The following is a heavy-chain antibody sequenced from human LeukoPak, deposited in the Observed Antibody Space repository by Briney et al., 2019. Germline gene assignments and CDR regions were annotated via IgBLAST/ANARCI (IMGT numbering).Heavy chain of an antibody. CDR3: ARGGLWSSPVYYYMDV. V-gene: IGHV4-38-2*02. J-gene: IGHJ6*03. D-gene: IGHD3-3*01. CDR1: SYSISGVYY. CDR2: IYHSGST. Sequence: PSETLSLTCTVSSYSISGVYYWGWIRQPPGKGLEWIGSIYHSGSTYYNPSLKSRVTISVDTSKNQFSLNLSSLTAADTAVYYCARGGLWSSPVYYYMDVWGKGTTVTVSS.